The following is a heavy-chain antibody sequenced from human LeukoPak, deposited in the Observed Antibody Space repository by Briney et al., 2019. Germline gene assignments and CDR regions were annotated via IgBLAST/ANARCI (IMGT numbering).Heavy chain of an antibody. Sequence: SETLSLTCTVSGGSISSYYWSWIRQPPGKGLEWIGYIYYSGSTKYNPSLKSRVIMTVDTSKNQFSLKLSSVTAADTAVYYCARHRGSGSPYFDYWGQGTLVTVSS. V-gene: IGHV4-59*08. CDR2: IYYSGST. J-gene: IGHJ4*02. CDR3: ARHRGSGSPYFDY. CDR1: GGSISSYY. D-gene: IGHD3-10*01.